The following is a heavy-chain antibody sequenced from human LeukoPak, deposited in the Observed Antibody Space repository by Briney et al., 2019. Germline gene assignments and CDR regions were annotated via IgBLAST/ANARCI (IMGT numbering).Heavy chain of an antibody. CDR3: ARNDYYFEY. V-gene: IGHV4-59*12. CDR1: GGSISSYY. J-gene: IGHJ4*02. D-gene: IGHD3-3*01. CDR2: IYYSGST. Sequence: SETLSLTCTVSGGSISSYYWSWIRQPPGKGLEWIGYIYYSGSTNYNPSLKSRVTISVDTSKNQFSLKLTSATAADTAVYYCARNDYYFEYWGQGTLVTVSS.